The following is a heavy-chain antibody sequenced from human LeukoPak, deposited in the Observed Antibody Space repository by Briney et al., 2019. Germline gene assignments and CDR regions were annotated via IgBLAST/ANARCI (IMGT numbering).Heavy chain of an antibody. J-gene: IGHJ5*02. Sequence: ASVKVSCKASGYTFTSYDINWVRQAPGQGLEWMGWVSGYNGNTNYAQKFEGRVAMTTDTSSTTAYMELRSLRSDDTAIYYCARGDWFDPWGQGTLVTVSS. CDR2: VSGYNGNT. CDR3: ARGDWFDP. D-gene: IGHD2-21*01. CDR1: GYTFTSYD. V-gene: IGHV1-18*01.